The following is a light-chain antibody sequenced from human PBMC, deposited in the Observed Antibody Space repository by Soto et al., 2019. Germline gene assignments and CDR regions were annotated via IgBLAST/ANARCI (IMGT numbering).Light chain of an antibody. Sequence: QSVLTQPPSASGTPGQRVTISCSGSSSNIGSNSVTWYQQLPGTAPKLLIYSNNQRPSGVPDRFSGSKSDTSGSLAISGLQSGDEADYYCAAWDDSLNGYVFGTGTKVTVL. CDR2: SNN. CDR1: SSNIGSNS. J-gene: IGLJ1*01. V-gene: IGLV1-44*01. CDR3: AAWDDSLNGYV.